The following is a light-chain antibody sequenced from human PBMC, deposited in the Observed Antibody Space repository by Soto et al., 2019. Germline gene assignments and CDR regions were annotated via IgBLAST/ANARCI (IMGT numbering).Light chain of an antibody. J-gene: IGLJ2*01. V-gene: IGLV2-8*01. CDR3: SSYAGSDSFVV. CDR2: EVS. CDR1: SSDVGGFNY. Sequence: QSALTQPPSASGSPGQSVTISCTGTSSDVGGFNYVSWYQQHPGKAPKVMIFEVSKRPSGVPARFSASKSGNTASLTVSGLQAEDEADYYCSSYAGSDSFVVFGGGTQLTVL.